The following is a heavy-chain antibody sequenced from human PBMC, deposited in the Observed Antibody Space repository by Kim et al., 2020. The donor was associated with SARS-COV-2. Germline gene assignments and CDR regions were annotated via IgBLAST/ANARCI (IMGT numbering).Heavy chain of an antibody. CDR2: IDGPTTNT. Sequence: GGSLRLSCRTSGFALSSHAMMWVRQTPEKGLEWVATIDGPTTNTHYPDSVKGRFTISRDNSQNTVYLHMSGLKAEDTAIYYCATWLQSHFDYWGQGTLVTVSS. V-gene: IGHV3-23*01. D-gene: IGHD5-12*01. CDR1: GFALSSHA. CDR3: ATWLQSHFDY. J-gene: IGHJ4*02.